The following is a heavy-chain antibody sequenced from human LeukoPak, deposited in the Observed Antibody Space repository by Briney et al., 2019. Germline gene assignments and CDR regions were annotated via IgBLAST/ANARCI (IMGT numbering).Heavy chain of an antibody. CDR2: TYYRSKWYN. CDR3: ARDQGIRPTRDHYYYYYMDV. Sequence: PSQTLSLTCAISGDSVSSNSAAWNWIRQSPSRGLEWLGRTYYRSKWYNDYAVSVKSRITINPDTSKNQFSLQLNSVTPEDTAVYYCARDQGIRPTRDHYYYYYMDVWGKGTTVTVSS. V-gene: IGHV6-1*01. CDR1: GDSVSSNSAA. J-gene: IGHJ6*03. D-gene: IGHD2-15*01.